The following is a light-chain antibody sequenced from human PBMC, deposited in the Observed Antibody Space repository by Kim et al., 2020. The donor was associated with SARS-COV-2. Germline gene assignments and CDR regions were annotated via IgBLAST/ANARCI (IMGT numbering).Light chain of an antibody. CDR2: DAS. Sequence: SASVVDRVTITCQASQDISKYLNWYQQKPAKAPKLLIYDASNLETGVPSRFSGSGSGTDFTYTISSLQPEDIATYYCQQYDNLPYTFGQGTKLEI. CDR3: QQYDNLPYT. CDR1: QDISKY. V-gene: IGKV1-33*01. J-gene: IGKJ2*01.